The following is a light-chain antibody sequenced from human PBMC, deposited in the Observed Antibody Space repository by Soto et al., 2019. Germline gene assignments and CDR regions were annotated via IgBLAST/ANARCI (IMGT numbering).Light chain of an antibody. CDR2: SAS. J-gene: IGKJ2*01. Sequence: DIQMSQSPSSLSASVGESVTITCGASETIIDYLNWYQQQPGEAPKLLIFSASSLHSGVPSRFRGSGSGTHFTLTISSLQPEDFASHFCQQSFSAPRTFGQGTKLQAK. CDR1: ETIIDY. V-gene: IGKV1-39*01. CDR3: QQSFSAPRT.